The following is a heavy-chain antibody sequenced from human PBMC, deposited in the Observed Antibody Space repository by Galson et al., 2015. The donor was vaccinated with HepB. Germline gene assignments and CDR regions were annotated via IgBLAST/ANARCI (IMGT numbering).Heavy chain of an antibody. CDR2: IYPGDSDT. Sequence: QSGAEVKKPGESLKISCKGSGYSFTSYWIGWVRQMPGKGLEWMGIIYPGDSDTRYSPSFQGQVTISADKSISTAYLQWSSLKASDTAMYYCARQSADGRWVATTSPPWYFDLWGRGTLVTVSS. CDR1: GYSFTSYW. J-gene: IGHJ2*01. D-gene: IGHD5-12*01. CDR3: ARQSADGRWVATTSPPWYFDL. V-gene: IGHV5-51*01.